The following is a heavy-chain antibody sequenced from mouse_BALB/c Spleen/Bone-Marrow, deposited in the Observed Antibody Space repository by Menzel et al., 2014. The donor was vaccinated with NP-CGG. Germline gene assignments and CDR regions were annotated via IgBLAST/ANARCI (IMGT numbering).Heavy chain of an antibody. Sequence: QVQLKQSGAELVKPGASVKLSCKASGYTFTSYWMHWVKQRPGQGLEWIGEIDPSDSYTNYNQKFKGKATLTVDKSSSTAYMQLSSLTSEDSAVYYCARDSITTVVATDYWGQGTTLTVSS. CDR3: ARDSITTVVATDY. V-gene: IGHV1-69*02. J-gene: IGHJ2*01. D-gene: IGHD1-1*01. CDR2: IDPSDSYT. CDR1: GYTFTSYW.